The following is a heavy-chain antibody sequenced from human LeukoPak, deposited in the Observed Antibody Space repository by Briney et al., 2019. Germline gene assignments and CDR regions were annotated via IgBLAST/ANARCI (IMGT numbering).Heavy chain of an antibody. J-gene: IGHJ4*02. CDR2: INPNSGGT. D-gene: IGHD1-26*01. V-gene: IGHV1-2*02. CDR1: GYTFTGYY. CDR3: ARSLWELDYFDY. Sequence: ASVKVSCKASGYTFTGYYMHWVRQAPGQGLEWMGWINPNSGGTNYAQKFQGRVTMTRDTSISTAYMELSRLRSDDTAVYYCARSLWELDYFDYWGQGTLVTVSS.